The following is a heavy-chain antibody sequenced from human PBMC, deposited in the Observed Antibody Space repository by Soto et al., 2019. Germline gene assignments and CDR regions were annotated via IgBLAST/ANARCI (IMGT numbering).Heavy chain of an antibody. CDR3: ATDRNLGLRPLYYFDY. CDR1: GFTFSNAW. Sequence: GGSLRLSCVASGFTFSNAWMIWVRQAPGKGPEWVGRVKSKTDGGAIDYAAPVEGRFTVTRDDSRNTLYLQMDNLKTEDTAVYYCATDRNLGLRPLYYFDYWGQGTLVTVSS. V-gene: IGHV3-15*01. J-gene: IGHJ4*02. D-gene: IGHD3-10*01. CDR2: VKSKTDGGAI.